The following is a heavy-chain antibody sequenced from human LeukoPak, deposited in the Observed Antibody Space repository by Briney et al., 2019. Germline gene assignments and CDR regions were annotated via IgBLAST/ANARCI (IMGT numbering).Heavy chain of an antibody. Sequence: ASVKVSCKASGYTFSSYYMHWVRQAPGQGLEWMGIINPSGDTTSYAQKFQGRVTITADESTSTAYMELSSLRSEDTAVYYCASPVKLAARRREGRDSYYYMDVWGKGTTVTVSS. V-gene: IGHV1-46*01. CDR3: ASPVKLAARRREGRDSYYYMDV. J-gene: IGHJ6*03. CDR2: INPSGDTT. CDR1: GYTFSSYY. D-gene: IGHD6-6*01.